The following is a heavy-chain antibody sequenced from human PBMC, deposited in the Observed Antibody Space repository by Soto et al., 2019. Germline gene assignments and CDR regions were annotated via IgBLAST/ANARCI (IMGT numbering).Heavy chain of an antibody. J-gene: IGHJ4*02. CDR2: IFPLTDIP. V-gene: IGHV1-69*02. Sequence: QVQLVQSGTEVKKPGSSVKVSCKASGGTFRNYPINWVRQAPGQGLEWMGSIFPLTDIPDYAQNFQARLTISAEKSTSTAYMELSRLTSDDTAMYFCARGPLVVLNYFESWGQGTLVTVSS. CDR1: GGTFRNYP. CDR3: ARGPLVVLNYFES.